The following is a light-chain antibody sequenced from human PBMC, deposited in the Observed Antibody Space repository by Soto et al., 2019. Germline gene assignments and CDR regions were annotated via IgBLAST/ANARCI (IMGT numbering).Light chain of an antibody. CDR1: QGISNF. CDR3: QKYSSVIT. V-gene: IGKV1-27*01. J-gene: IGKJ5*01. Sequence: DIQMTQSPSSLSASVGDRVTITCRASQGISNFLAWYQHKPGKVPKLLISAASTLQSGVPSRFSGSGSGTDFTLTITSLQPEDVATYYCQKYSSVITFGQGTRLEIK. CDR2: AAS.